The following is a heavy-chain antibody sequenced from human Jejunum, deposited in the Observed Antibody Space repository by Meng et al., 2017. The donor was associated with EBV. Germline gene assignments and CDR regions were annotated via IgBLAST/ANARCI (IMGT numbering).Heavy chain of an antibody. D-gene: IGHD2-15*01. Sequence: QVQLQESGPGLVNPSGTLSLTCAVSGGSITSSDWWTWVRQPSGEGLEWIGEIYHDGSSNYSPSLKSRVTILLDKSENHFSLKLNSVTAADTAVYYCARVRCSGGSCFYFDYWGQGALVTVSS. CDR2: IYHDGSS. CDR3: ARVRCSGGSCFYFDY. J-gene: IGHJ4*02. CDR1: GGSITSSDW. V-gene: IGHV4-4*02.